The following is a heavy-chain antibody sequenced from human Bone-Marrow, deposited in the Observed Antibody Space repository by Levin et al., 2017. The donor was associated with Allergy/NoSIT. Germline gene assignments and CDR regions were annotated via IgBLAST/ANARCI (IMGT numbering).Heavy chain of an antibody. D-gene: IGHD1-26*01. CDR3: ARHVTSGSYVRRGDFDI. J-gene: IGHJ3*02. CDR2: IYYTGST. CDR1: GGSISSSSSY. V-gene: IGHV4-39*01. Sequence: SETLSLTCTVSGGSISSSSSYWGWIRHPPGKGLEFIGTIYYTGSTYYNPSLSSRVAISADTSKNQFSLKLRSVTAADTAVYYCARHVTSGSYVRRGDFDIWGQGTMVTVSS.